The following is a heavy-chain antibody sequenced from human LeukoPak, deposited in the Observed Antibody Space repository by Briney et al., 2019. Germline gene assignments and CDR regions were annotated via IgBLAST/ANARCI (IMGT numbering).Heavy chain of an antibody. Sequence: ASVKVSCKASGYTFTNYGISWVRQAPRQGLEWMGWISAYNGNTNYAQKLQGRVTMTTDTSTSTAYMELRSLTSDDTAVYYCARVGAYCTSTSCLDYWGQGTLVTVSS. V-gene: IGHV1-18*01. CDR2: ISAYNGNT. J-gene: IGHJ4*02. D-gene: IGHD2-2*01. CDR3: ARVGAYCTSTSCLDY. CDR1: GYTFTNYG.